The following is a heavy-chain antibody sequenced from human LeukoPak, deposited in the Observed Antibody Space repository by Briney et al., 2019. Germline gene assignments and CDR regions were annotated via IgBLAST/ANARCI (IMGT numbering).Heavy chain of an antibody. J-gene: IGHJ5*02. V-gene: IGHV4-4*02. CDR1: GGSISSSNW. D-gene: IGHD3-10*01. CDR3: ARARKRITMVRGVNWFDP. CDR2: IYHSGST. Sequence: SGTLSLTCAVSGGSISSSNWWSWVRQPPGKGLEWIGEIYHSGSTNYNPSLKSRVTISVDTSKNQFSLKLSSVTAADTAVYYCARARKRITMVRGVNWFDPWGQGTLVTVSS.